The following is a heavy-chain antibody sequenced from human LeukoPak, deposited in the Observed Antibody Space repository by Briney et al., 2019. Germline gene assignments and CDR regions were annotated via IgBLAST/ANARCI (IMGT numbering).Heavy chain of an antibody. CDR3: ARGRLYSGYDVNDAFDI. Sequence: GGSLRLSCAASGFTVSSNYMSWVRQAPGKGLEWVSVIYSGGSTYYADSGKGRSTISRDNSKNTLYLQMNSLRAEDTAVYYCARGRLYSGYDVNDAFDIWGQGTMVTVSS. V-gene: IGHV3-53*01. D-gene: IGHD5-12*01. J-gene: IGHJ3*02. CDR1: GFTVSSNY. CDR2: IYSGGST.